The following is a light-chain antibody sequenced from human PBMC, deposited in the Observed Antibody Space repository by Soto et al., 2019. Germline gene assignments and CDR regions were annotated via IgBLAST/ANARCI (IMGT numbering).Light chain of an antibody. Sequence: IQMTQSPSSVSASVGDRVTITCRAGQDVVNYLNWYQQKPGKAPRLLIYAASSLQSGVPSRFSGSGSGTTFTLTITDLQPEDVATYYCQQSRTTAYTFAQGTK. V-gene: IGKV1-39*01. J-gene: IGKJ2*01. CDR3: QQSRTTAYT. CDR2: AAS. CDR1: QDVVNY.